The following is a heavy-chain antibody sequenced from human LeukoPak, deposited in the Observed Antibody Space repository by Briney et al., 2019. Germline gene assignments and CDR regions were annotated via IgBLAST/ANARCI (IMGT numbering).Heavy chain of an antibody. J-gene: IGHJ6*03. D-gene: IGHD4-23*01. Sequence: GGSLRLSCAASGFTFSSYEINWVRQAPGKGLEWVSYISSSGYTIHYADSVKGRFTISRDNAKNSLYQQMNSLRAEDTAVYYCASVTTVVEDYYYMDVWGKGTTVTISS. CDR2: ISSSGYTI. CDR1: GFTFSSYE. CDR3: ASVTTVVEDYYYMDV. V-gene: IGHV3-48*03.